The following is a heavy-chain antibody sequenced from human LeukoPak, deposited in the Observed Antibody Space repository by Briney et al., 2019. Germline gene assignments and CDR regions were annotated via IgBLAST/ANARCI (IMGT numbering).Heavy chain of an antibody. J-gene: IGHJ4*02. D-gene: IGHD4/OR15-4a*01. CDR2: ISWNSGSI. CDR3: AKSYPDYGGYGGGLYYFDY. V-gene: IGHV3-9*01. Sequence: QPGRSLRLSCAASGFTFDDYAMHWVRQAPGKGLEWVSGISWNSGSIGYADSVKGRFTISRDNAKNPLYLQMNSLRAEDTALYYCAKSYPDYGGYGGGLYYFDYWGQGTLVTVSS. CDR1: GFTFDDYA.